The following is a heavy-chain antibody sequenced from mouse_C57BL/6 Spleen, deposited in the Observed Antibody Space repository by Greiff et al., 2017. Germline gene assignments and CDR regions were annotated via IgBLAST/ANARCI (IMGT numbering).Heavy chain of an antibody. CDR3: ASRTTLVATDYATEH. CDR1: GYTFPSYW. Sequence: QVQLQQPGAELVQPGASVKLSCKASGYTFPSYWMHWVRQSPGRGLELVGRIDPNSGGTKYTDTIESKATLTVDKPSNTAYMQLSSLTSEDSAVYYCASRTTLVATDYATEHWGQGTSVTVSS. CDR2: IDPNSGGT. D-gene: IGHD1-1*01. J-gene: IGHJ4*01. V-gene: IGHV1-62-3*01.